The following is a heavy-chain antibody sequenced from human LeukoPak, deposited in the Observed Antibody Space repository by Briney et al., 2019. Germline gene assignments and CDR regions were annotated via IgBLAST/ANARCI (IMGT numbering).Heavy chain of an antibody. CDR3: SFNLGSGSYAFDI. CDR2: INHSGST. J-gene: IGHJ3*02. D-gene: IGHD3-10*01. CDR1: GGSISSYY. V-gene: IGHV4-34*01. Sequence: PSETLSLTCTVSGGSISSYYWSWIRQPPGKGLEWIGEINHSGSTNYNPSLKSRVTISVDTSKNQFSLKLSSVTAADTAVYYCSFNLGSGSYAFDIWGQGTMVTVSS.